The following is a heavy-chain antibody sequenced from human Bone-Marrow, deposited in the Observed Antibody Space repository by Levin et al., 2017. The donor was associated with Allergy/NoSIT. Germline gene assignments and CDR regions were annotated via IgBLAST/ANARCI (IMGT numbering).Heavy chain of an antibody. J-gene: IGHJ5*02. CDR1: GYTFTSYY. CDR3: ARSFLRTPGSCSP. D-gene: IGHD2-15*01. Sequence: GGSLRLSCKASGYTFTSYYMHWVRQAPGQGLEWMGIINPSGGSTSYAQKFQGRVTMTRDTSTSTVYMELSSLRSEDTAVYYCARSFLRTPGSCSPWGQGTLVTVSS. CDR2: INPSGGST. V-gene: IGHV1-46*01.